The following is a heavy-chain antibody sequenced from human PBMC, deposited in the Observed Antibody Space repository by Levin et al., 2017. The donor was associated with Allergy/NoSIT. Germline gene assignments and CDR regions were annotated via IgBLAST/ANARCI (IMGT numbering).Heavy chain of an antibody. V-gene: IGHV3-9*01. D-gene: IGHD2-2*01. Sequence: QTGGSLRLSCEASGFIFDDYAMHWVRLTPGKGLEWVSGISWNSGSINYADSVKGRFTISRDNAKNSLSLQMSSLRVEDTALYFCAKMDCSSINCYPDYWGQGTLVTVSS. J-gene: IGHJ4*02. CDR1: GFIFDDYA. CDR3: AKMDCSSINCYPDY. CDR2: ISWNSGSI.